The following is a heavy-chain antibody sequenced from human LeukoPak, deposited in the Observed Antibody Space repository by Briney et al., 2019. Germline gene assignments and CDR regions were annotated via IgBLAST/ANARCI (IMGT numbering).Heavy chain of an antibody. J-gene: IGHJ5*01. CDR3: ARVMGVLYYYDSGGGFDS. D-gene: IGHD3-22*01. V-gene: IGHV1-2*02. CDR2: INPNSGGT. Sequence: GASVKVSCKTSGYTFTDFSVHWVRQAPGQGLEWMGWINPNSGGTNYAQKFQGRVTMTRDTSISTAYMELSRLRSDDTAVYYFARVMGVLYYYDSGGGFDSWGKGTLVTVSS. CDR1: GYTFTDFS.